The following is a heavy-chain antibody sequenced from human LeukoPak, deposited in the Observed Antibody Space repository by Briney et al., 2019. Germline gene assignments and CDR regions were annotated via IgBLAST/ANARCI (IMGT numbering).Heavy chain of an antibody. D-gene: IGHD3-10*01. CDR2: INHSGST. J-gene: IGHJ4*02. CDR3: ARADGITMANS. CDR1: GGSFSGYY. Sequence: SETLSLTCAVYGGSFSGYYWSWIRQPPGKGLEWIGEINHSGSTNYNPSLKSRVTISVDTSKNQFSLKLSSVTAADTAVYYCARADGITMANSWGQGTLVTVSS. V-gene: IGHV4-34*01.